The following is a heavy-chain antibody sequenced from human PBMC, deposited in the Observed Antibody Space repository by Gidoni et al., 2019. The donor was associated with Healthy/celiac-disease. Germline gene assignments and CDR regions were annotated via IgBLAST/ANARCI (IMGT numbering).Heavy chain of an antibody. CDR3: AKVVYQYGMDV. V-gene: IGHV3-30*18. J-gene: IGHJ6*02. D-gene: IGHD2-2*01. CDR2: KSYDGSNK. Sequence: QVQLVESGGVVVQPGRSLRLPCAASGFTFSSYGMHWVRQAPGKGLEWVAVKSYDGSNKYYADSVKGRFTISRDNSKNTLYLQMNSLRAEDTAVYYCAKVVYQYGMDVWGQGTTVTVSS. CDR1: GFTFSSYG.